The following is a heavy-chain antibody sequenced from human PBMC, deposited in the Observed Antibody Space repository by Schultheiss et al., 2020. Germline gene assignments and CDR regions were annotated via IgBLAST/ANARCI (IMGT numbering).Heavy chain of an antibody. V-gene: IGHV2-70*12. CDR2: IDWDEDK. Sequence: SWIRQPPGKALEWLARIDWDEDKFYSTSLKTRLTISKDTSKNQVVLTMTNMDPVDTATYYCAHTMGGSCYDQWGQGTLVTVAS. D-gene: IGHD2-15*01. J-gene: IGHJ5*02. CDR3: AHTMGGSCYDQ.